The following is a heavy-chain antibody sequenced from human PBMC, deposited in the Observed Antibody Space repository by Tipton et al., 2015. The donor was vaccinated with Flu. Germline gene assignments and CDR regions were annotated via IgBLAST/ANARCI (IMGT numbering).Heavy chain of an antibody. CDR2: ISYDATNK. Sequence: SLRLSCAASRFTFSNYAMHWVRQAPGKGLEWVAVISYDATNKYYADSVKGRFTISRGNAKNTLYLQMNGLKAEDTAVYYCVTPKTGNYYAFDIWGQGTMVTVSS. D-gene: IGHD1-7*01. CDR1: RFTFSNYA. J-gene: IGHJ3*02. CDR3: VTPKTGNYYAFDI. V-gene: IGHV3-30*04.